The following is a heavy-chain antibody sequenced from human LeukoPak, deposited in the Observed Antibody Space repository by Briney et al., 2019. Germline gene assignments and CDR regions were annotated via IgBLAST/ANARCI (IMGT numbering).Heavy chain of an antibody. J-gene: IGHJ6*02. CDR1: GFIFGDHA. CDR3: TRGPIQLWLYHGMDV. D-gene: IGHD5-18*01. V-gene: IGHV3-49*04. Sequence: PGRSLRLSCTVSGFIFGDHAMSWVRQAPGKGLEWVGFIRSKTYGGTTEYAASVKGRFIISRDDSTSIAYLQMNSLKTEDTAVYYCTRGPIQLWLYHGMDVWGQGTTVTVSS. CDR2: IRSKTYGGTT.